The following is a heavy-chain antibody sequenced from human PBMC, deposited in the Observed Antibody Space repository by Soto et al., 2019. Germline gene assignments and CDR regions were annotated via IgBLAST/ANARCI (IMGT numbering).Heavy chain of an antibody. CDR1: RFTVSSNY. V-gene: IGHV3-53*02. Sequence: EVQLVETGGGLIPAGGSLRLSCAASRFTVSSNYMSWVRQAPGTGLEWVSGIYSGGSTYYADSVKGRFTISRHNSKNTPYLQMNSLRAEETAVYYCARGNPGRKYYCSGSYNPPIDYWGQGTLVTVSS. J-gene: IGHJ4*02. D-gene: IGHD3-10*01. CDR3: ARGNPGRKYYCSGSYNPPIDY. CDR2: IYSGGST.